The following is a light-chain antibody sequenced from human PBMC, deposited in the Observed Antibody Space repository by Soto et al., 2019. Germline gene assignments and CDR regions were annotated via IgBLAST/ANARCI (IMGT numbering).Light chain of an antibody. CDR1: QSVSSSY. CDR3: QQYGSSPGT. J-gene: IGKJ2*01. Sequence: EIVLTQSPGTLSLSPGERATLSCRASQSVSSSYLAWYQQKPGQAPRLLIYGASSRATDIPDRFSGSGSGKDLTLTISRLEPEDFAVYYCQQYGSSPGTFGQGTKLEIK. V-gene: IGKV3-20*01. CDR2: GAS.